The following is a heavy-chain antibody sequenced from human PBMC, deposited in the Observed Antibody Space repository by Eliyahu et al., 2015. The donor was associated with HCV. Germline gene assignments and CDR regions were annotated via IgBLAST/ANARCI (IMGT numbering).Heavy chain of an antibody. D-gene: IGHD2-2*02. J-gene: IGHJ6*02. CDR3: TTLDQLLYLYGMDV. Sequence: EVQLVESGGGLVKPGGSLRLSCAASGFXFXXAWMNWVRQAPGKGLEWVGRIKSKTDGGTTDYAAPVKGRFTISRDDSKNTLYLQMNSLKTEDTAVYYCTTLDQLLYLYGMDVWGQGTTVTVSS. V-gene: IGHV3-15*07. CDR1: GFXFXXAW. CDR2: IKSKTDGGTT.